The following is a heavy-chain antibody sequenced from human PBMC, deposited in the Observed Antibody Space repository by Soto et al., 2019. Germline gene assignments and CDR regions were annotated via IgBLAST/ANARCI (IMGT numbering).Heavy chain of an antibody. CDR1: GYSFTSYW. CDR3: ARQYVATSSYYYGMDV. Sequence: PGESMKISCNGSGYSFTSYWIGWVRQMPGKGLEWMGIIYPGDSDTRYSPSFQGQVTISADKSISTAYLQWSSLKASDTAMYYCARQYVATSSYYYGMDVWGQGTTVTVS. CDR2: IYPGDSDT. V-gene: IGHV5-51*01. J-gene: IGHJ6*02. D-gene: IGHD5-12*01.